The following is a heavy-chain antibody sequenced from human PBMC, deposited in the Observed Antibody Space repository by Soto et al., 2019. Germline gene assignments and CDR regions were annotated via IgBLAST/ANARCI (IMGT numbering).Heavy chain of an antibody. D-gene: IGHD3-3*01. Sequence: ASVKVSSKASGYTFTKYYMQWVLQDPGQGLECMGWMNPRSGGTKYEQAFQDRVTMTRDASISTAYMEVTSLRHGDTAAYFCARSDDSAYYPLDLWGPGTLVTGSS. J-gene: IGHJ4*02. V-gene: IGHV1-2*02. CDR3: ARSDDSAYYPLDL. CDR2: MNPRSGGT. CDR1: GYTFTKYY.